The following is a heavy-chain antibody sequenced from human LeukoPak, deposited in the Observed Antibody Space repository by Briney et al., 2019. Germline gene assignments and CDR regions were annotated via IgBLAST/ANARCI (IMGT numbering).Heavy chain of an antibody. CDR1: GFTLSSYN. V-gene: IGHV3-21*01. CDR3: ARDLGVYSGYDSFDY. D-gene: IGHD5-12*01. Sequence: PGGSLRLSCAATGFTLSSYNMNWVRQAPGKGPEWVSYISSSSSYIYYADSVRGRFTISRDNAKNSLYLQMNSLRAEDTAVYYCARDLGVYSGYDSFDYWGQGTLVTVPS. J-gene: IGHJ4*02. CDR2: ISSSSSYI.